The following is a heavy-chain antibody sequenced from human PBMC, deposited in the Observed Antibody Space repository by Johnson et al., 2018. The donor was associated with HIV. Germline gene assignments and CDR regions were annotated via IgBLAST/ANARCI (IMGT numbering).Heavy chain of an antibody. CDR1: GFMFSDYY. CDR3: VKGIDSSSWYAFDI. Sequence: QLVESGGTLVQPGGSLRLSCAASGFMFSDYYMSWIRQAPGKGLEWVANIKQDGSEKYYVDSVKGRFTVSRDNAKNTLYLQMNSLRAEDTAVYYCVKGIDSSSWYAFDIWGQGTMVTVSS. D-gene: IGHD6-13*01. J-gene: IGHJ3*02. CDR2: IKQDGSEK. V-gene: IGHV3-7*01.